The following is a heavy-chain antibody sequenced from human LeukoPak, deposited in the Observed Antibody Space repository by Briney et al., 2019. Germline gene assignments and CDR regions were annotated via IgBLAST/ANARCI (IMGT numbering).Heavy chain of an antibody. CDR3: ARDIAARFDAFDI. CDR2: IYYSGST. CDR1: GGSISSYY. V-gene: IGHV4-59*01. J-gene: IGHJ3*02. D-gene: IGHD6-6*01. Sequence: SETLSLTCTVSGGSISSYYWSWMRQPPGKGLEWIGYIYYSGSTNYNPSLKSRVTISVDTSTNQFSLKLRSVTAADTAVYYCARDIAARFDAFDIWGQGTMVTVSS.